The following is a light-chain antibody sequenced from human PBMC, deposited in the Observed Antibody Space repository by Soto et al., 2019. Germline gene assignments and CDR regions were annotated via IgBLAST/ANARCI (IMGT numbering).Light chain of an antibody. CDR1: QSVLYSSNNKNY. V-gene: IGKV4-1*01. Sequence: DIVMTQSPDSLAVSLGERATINCRSSQSVLYSSNNKNYLAWYQQKPGQPPKLLIYWASIRESGVPDRFSGSGSGTDFPLTISSLQAEGGAVYYCQQYSSTPRTFGQGTKVEVK. CDR3: QQYSSTPRT. CDR2: WAS. J-gene: IGKJ1*01.